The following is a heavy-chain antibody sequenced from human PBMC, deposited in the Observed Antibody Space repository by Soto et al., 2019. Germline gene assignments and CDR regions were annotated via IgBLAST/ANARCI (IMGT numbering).Heavy chain of an antibody. Sequence: QVQLVQSGAEVKKPGASVKVSCKASGYTCTSYGISWVRQAPGQGLEWMGWISAYNGNTNYAQKLQGRVTMTTDTATSTACRELRSVRSDDTAVYYCARYTGGYSGYKESSIAYWGQGTLVTVTS. V-gene: IGHV1-18*01. CDR3: ARYTGGYSGYKESSIAY. J-gene: IGHJ4*02. CDR2: ISAYNGNT. CDR1: GYTCTSYG. D-gene: IGHD5-12*01.